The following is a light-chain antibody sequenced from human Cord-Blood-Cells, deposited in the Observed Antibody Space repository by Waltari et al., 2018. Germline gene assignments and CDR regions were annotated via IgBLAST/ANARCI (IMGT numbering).Light chain of an antibody. CDR2: DVS. J-gene: IGLJ3*02. Sequence: QSALNQPASVSGSPGQSITIPCTGPSSDVGGYNYVSWYQQQPGKAPKLMIYDVSNRPSGVSNRFSGSKSGNTASLTISGLQAEDEADYYCSSYTSSSTPWVFGGGTKLTVL. CDR3: SSYTSSSTPWV. V-gene: IGLV2-14*01. CDR1: SSDVGGYNY.